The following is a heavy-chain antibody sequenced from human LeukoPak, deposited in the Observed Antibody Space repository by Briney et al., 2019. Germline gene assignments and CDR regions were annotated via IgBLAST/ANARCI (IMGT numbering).Heavy chain of an antibody. J-gene: IGHJ5*02. D-gene: IGHD1-20*01. CDR3: ARGNRAQRYNWNPPWFDP. Sequence: RPAGSLRLSCAASTFTLDDYGMSWVRHAPGKGREWVSGINRNGGSTGHADSVKGRFTISRDNAKNSLYLQMNSRRAEDTALYHCARGNRAQRYNWNPPWFDPWGQGALVTVSS. CDR2: INRNGGST. V-gene: IGHV3-20*01. CDR1: TFTLDDYG.